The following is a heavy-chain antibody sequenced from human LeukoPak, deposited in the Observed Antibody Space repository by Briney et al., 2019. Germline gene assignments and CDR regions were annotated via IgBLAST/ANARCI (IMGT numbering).Heavy chain of an antibody. CDR2: LNPHSGNT. CDR1: RYTFITYD. Sequence: ASVKVSCKASRYTFITYDIIWVRQAAGQGLEWMGWLNPHSGNTGYTENFQGRVTLTMDSSIDTAYMELRSLRFEDTAVFYCARDQYDSVWGSYRPYFDYWGQGTLVTVSS. D-gene: IGHD3-16*02. J-gene: IGHJ4*02. CDR3: ARDQYDSVWGSYRPYFDY. V-gene: IGHV1-8*01.